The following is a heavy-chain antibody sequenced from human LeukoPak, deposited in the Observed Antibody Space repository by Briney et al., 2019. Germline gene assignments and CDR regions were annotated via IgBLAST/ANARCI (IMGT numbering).Heavy chain of an antibody. Sequence: GGSLRLSCAASGFTFSSYAMSWVRQAPGKGLEWVSAISGSGGSTYYADSVKGRFTISRDNSKNTLYLQMNSLRAEDTAVYYCAREVYSGSYLVGGRGFFDYWGQGTLVTVSS. CDR1: GFTFSSYA. J-gene: IGHJ4*02. V-gene: IGHV3-23*01. CDR2: ISGSGGST. CDR3: AREVYSGSYLVGGRGFFDY. D-gene: IGHD1-26*01.